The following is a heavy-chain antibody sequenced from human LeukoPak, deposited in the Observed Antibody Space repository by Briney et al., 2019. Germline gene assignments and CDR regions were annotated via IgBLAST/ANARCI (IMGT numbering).Heavy chain of an antibody. CDR3: ARETERLLYY. CDR1: GFTFSSYA. J-gene: IGHJ4*02. D-gene: IGHD2-15*01. Sequence: WRSLRLSCAASGFTFSSYAMHWVRQAPGKGLEWVAVISYDGRNKYYADSVKGRFTISRDNSKNTLYLQMNSLRAEDTAVYYCARETERLLYYCGQARPLTVSS. CDR2: ISYDGRNK. V-gene: IGHV3-30*04.